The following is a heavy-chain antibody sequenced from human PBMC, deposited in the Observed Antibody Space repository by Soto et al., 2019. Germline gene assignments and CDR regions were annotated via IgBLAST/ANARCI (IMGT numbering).Heavy chain of an antibody. CDR1: GSSVSSGYYY. CDR2: SYNSGKT. D-gene: IGHD3-10*01. V-gene: IGHV4-30-4*01. CDR3: AGVRFGSFDP. J-gene: IGHJ5*02. Sequence: QVQLQESGPGLVKPSQTLSLTCTVSGSSVSSGYYYWGWIRQSPGKGLEWIGYSYNSGKTFHNPSLKSRLTISVDTPKNQFALKLTSVTAADTAIYYCAGVRFGSFDPWGQGILVTVSS.